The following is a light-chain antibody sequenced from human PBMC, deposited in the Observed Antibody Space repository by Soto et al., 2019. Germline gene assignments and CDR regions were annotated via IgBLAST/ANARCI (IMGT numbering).Light chain of an antibody. Sequence: QSVLTQPASVSGSPGQSITISCTGTSSDVGGYNYVSWYQQHPDKAPRLMIYDVSNRPSGVSDRFSGSKSGDTASLTISGLQAEHEADYYCTSFTSRQTYVFANGTKSPS. CDR2: DVS. CDR3: TSFTSRQTYV. CDR1: SSDVGGYNY. V-gene: IGLV2-14*03. J-gene: IGLJ1*01.